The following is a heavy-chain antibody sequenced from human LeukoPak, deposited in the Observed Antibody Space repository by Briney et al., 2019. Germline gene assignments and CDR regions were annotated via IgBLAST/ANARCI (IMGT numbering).Heavy chain of an antibody. CDR3: ARGLRGLYDSSGWSQGGAFDI. V-gene: IGHV6-1*01. J-gene: IGHJ3*02. Sequence: SQTLSLTCAISGDSVSSNSAAWNWIRQSPSRGLEWLGRTYYRSKWYNDYAVSVKSRITINPDTSKNQFSLQLNSVTPEDTAVYYCARGLRGLYDSSGWSQGGAFDIWGQGTMVTVSS. D-gene: IGHD6-19*01. CDR2: TYYRSKWYN. CDR1: GDSVSSNSAA.